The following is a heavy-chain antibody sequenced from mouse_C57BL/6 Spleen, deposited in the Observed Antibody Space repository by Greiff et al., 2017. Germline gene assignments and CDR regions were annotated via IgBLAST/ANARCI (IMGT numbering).Heavy chain of an antibody. Sequence: QVQLQQPGAELVKPGASVKMSCKASGYTFTSYWITWVKQRPGQGLEWIGDIYPGSGSTNYNEKFKSKATLTVDTSSSTAYMQLSSLTSEDSAVYYCAIYYYGSSPFFDYWGQGTTLTVSS. J-gene: IGHJ2*01. CDR2: IYPGSGST. CDR3: AIYYYGSSPFFDY. V-gene: IGHV1-55*01. D-gene: IGHD1-1*01. CDR1: GYTFTSYW.